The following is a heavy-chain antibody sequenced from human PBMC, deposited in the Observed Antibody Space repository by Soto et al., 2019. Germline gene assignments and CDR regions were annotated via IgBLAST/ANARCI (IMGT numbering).Heavy chain of an antibody. J-gene: IGHJ4*02. Sequence: GGSLRLSCAASGFTFSSYSMNWVRQAPGKGLEWVSYISSSGTTIYYADSVKGRFTISRDNAKNSLYLQMNSLRAEDTAVYYCGKNKTGGGWYYWGQGTLVTVSS. CDR1: GFTFSSYS. CDR3: GKNKTGGGWYY. D-gene: IGHD6-19*01. CDR2: ISSSGTTI. V-gene: IGHV3-48*01.